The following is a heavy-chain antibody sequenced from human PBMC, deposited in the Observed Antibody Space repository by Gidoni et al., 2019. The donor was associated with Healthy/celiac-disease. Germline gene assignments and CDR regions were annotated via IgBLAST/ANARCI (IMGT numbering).Heavy chain of an antibody. V-gene: IGHV5-51*01. CDR1: GYSFTSYW. CDR2: IYPGDSDT. D-gene: IGHD3-3*01. J-gene: IGHJ6*02. Sequence: EVQLVQSGAEVKKPGESLKISCKGSGYSFTSYWIGWVRQMPGKGLEWMGIIYPGDSDTRYSPSFQGQVTISADKSISTAYLQWSSLKASDTAMYYCARNYDFWSGTRYYYYGMDVWGQGTTVTVSS. CDR3: ARNYDFWSGTRYYYYGMDV.